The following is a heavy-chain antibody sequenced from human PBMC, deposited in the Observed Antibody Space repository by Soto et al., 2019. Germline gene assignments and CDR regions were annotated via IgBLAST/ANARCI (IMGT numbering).Heavy chain of an antibody. CDR2: ISSSSSYI. CDR3: ARDDGYCSGGSCLMGAFDI. V-gene: IGHV3-21*01. CDR1: GFTFSSYS. J-gene: IGHJ3*02. Sequence: GGSLRLSCAASGFTFSSYSMNWVRQAPGKGLEWVSSISSSSSYIYYADSVKGRFTISRDNAKNSLYLQMNSLRAEDTAVYYCARDDGYCSGGSCLMGAFDIWGQGTMVTVSS. D-gene: IGHD2-15*01.